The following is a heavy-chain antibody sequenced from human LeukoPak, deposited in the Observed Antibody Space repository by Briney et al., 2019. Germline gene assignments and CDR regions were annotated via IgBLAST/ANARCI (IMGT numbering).Heavy chain of an antibody. J-gene: IGHJ5*02. Sequence: HRASVKVSCKASGGTFSSYAISWVRQAPGQGLEWMGRIIPIFGTANYAQKFQGRGTITTDESTSTAYMELSSLRSEDTAVYYCASSKWGVRGAKPYNWFDPWGQGTLVTVSS. V-gene: IGHV1-69*05. D-gene: IGHD3-10*01. CDR2: IIPIFGTA. CDR3: ASSKWGVRGAKPYNWFDP. CDR1: GGTFSSYA.